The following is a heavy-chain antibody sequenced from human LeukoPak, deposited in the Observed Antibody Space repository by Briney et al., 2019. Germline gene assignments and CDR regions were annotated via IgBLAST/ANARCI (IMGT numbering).Heavy chain of an antibody. Sequence: GGSLRLSCSASGFTFSSYGMHWVRQAPGKGLECLAVLWYDGSNKYYAHSVKGRFTISRDNSKNTLHLQMHSLRAEDTAVYYCARSPPPTYGDSEVLPSGGRGYFDYWGQGTLVTVSS. CDR2: LWYDGSNK. V-gene: IGHV3-33*01. J-gene: IGHJ4*02. D-gene: IGHD4-17*01. CDR3: ARSPPPTYGDSEVLPSGGRGYFDY. CDR1: GFTFSSYG.